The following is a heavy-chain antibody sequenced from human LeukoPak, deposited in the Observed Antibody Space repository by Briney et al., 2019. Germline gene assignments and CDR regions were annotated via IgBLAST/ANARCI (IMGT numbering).Heavy chain of an antibody. D-gene: IGHD6-13*01. V-gene: IGHV5-51*01. J-gene: IGHJ3*02. Sequence: PGESLKISCKGSGYSFTSYWIGWVRQMPGKGLEWMGIIYPGDSDTRYSPSFQGQVTISADKSISTAYLQWSSLKASDTAMYYCARRGRIAAPLDAFDIWGQGTMVTVSS. CDR3: ARRGRIAAPLDAFDI. CDR2: IYPGDSDT. CDR1: GYSFTSYW.